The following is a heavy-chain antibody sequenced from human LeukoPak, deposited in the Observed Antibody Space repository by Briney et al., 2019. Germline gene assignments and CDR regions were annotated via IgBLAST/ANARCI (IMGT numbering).Heavy chain of an antibody. CDR2: IRSSSSYI. V-gene: IGHV3-21*04. CDR1: GFTFSSYS. J-gene: IGHJ4*02. D-gene: IGHD2-15*01. Sequence: GGSLRLSCAASGFTFSSYSMNWVRQAPGKGLEWVSSIRSSSSYIYYADSVKGRFTISRDNAKNSLYLQMNSLRAEDTAVYYCAKDFCSGGSCYPKYYFDYWGQGTLVTVSS. CDR3: AKDFCSGGSCYPKYYFDY.